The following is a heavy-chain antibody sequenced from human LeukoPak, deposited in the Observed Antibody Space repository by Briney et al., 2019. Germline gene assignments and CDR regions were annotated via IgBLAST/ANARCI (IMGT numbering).Heavy chain of an antibody. CDR3: ARGGYCSSTSCYLSEFDY. D-gene: IGHD2-2*01. CDR2: ISSSGSTI. CDR1: GFTFSSYE. V-gene: IGHV3-48*03. Sequence: PTGGSLRLSCAASGFTFSSYEMNWVRQAPGKGLEWVSYISSSGSTIYYADPVKGRFTISRDNAKNSLYLQMNSLRAEDTAVYYCARGGYCSSTSCYLSEFDYWGQGTLVTVSS. J-gene: IGHJ4*02.